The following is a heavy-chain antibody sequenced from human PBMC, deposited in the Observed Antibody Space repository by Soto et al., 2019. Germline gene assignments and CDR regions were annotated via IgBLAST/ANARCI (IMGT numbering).Heavy chain of an antibody. CDR3: AKDSRYCSGSSCYGAFDY. J-gene: IGHJ4*02. Sequence: EVKLLESGGGSAQPGESLRLSCVASGFTFSSYAMSWVRQAPGKGLDWASTVIGSGGATDYADSVKGRFTVSRDNSKNTLYLQMNSLRAEDTAVYYCAKDSRYCSGSSCYGAFDYWGQGALVTVSS. D-gene: IGHD2-2*01. CDR1: GFTFSSYA. V-gene: IGHV3-23*01. CDR2: VIGSGGAT.